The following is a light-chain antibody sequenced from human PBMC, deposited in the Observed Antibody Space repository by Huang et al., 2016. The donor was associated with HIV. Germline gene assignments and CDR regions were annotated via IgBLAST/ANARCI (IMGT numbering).Light chain of an antibody. V-gene: IGKV3-15*01. CDR1: QGVGNN. CDR3: QQYNTWPYT. CDR2: GAS. J-gene: IGKJ2*01. Sequence: EIVMTQSPATLYVSPGERATLSCRASQGVGNNLAWYQQKRGQAPRLLIYGASARSTGRPARFSGSGSGTEFTLTISSLQSEDFAVYYCQQYNTWPYTFGQGTSLEL.